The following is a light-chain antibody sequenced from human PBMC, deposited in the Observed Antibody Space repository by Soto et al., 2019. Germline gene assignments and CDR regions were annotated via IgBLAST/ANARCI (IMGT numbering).Light chain of an antibody. CDR2: RAS. J-gene: IGKJ2*01. CDR1: QSVDSD. V-gene: IGKV3-15*01. CDR3: QQYKNWPPTYT. Sequence: EIVMLQSPATLSLSPGERSTLSCRASQSVDSDLAWYQQKPGQPPRLLIYRASARATGVPARFSGSGSGTDITLTISSLQSDDLAVYYCQQYKNWPPTYTFGQGTKLEI.